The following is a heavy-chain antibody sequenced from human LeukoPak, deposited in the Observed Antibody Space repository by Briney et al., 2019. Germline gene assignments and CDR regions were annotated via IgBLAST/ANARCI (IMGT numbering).Heavy chain of an antibody. CDR2: ISSDGSTT. Sequence: PGGSLRLSCAVSGFTFSSYWMHWVRQVPGEGPVWVSRISSDGSTTTYADSVKGRFTISRDNAKNTLYLQMNSLRAEDTAVYYCVNILFGWGQGTLVTVSS. CDR3: VNILFG. CDR1: GFTFSSYW. V-gene: IGHV3-74*01. J-gene: IGHJ4*02. D-gene: IGHD3-10*01.